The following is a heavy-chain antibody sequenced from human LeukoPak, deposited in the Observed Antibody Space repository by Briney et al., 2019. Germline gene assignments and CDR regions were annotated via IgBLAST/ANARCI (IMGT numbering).Heavy chain of an antibody. D-gene: IGHD3-16*02. V-gene: IGHV1-69*04. CDR1: GGTFSSYA. J-gene: IGHJ5*02. CDR3: ARGPVSLTNWFDP. CDR2: IIPIPGIA. Sequence: SVKVSCKASGGTFSSYAISWVRQAPGQGLEWMGRIIPIPGIANYAQKFQGRVTITADKSTSTAYMELSSLRSEDTAVYYCARGPVSLTNWFDPWGQGTLVTVSS.